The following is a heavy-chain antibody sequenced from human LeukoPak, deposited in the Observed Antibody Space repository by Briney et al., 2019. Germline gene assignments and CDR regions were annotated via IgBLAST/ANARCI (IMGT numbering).Heavy chain of an antibody. CDR1: GFTFSTYA. Sequence: GWSLRLSCAASGFTFSTYAMTWVRQAPGKGLEWVSVIYSGGSTYYADSVKGRFTISKDNSKNTLYLQMNSLRAEDTAVYYCASPMTKGGAFDIWGQGTMVTVSS. J-gene: IGHJ3*02. V-gene: IGHV3-66*01. CDR2: IYSGGST. CDR3: ASPMTKGGAFDI. D-gene: IGHD4-11*01.